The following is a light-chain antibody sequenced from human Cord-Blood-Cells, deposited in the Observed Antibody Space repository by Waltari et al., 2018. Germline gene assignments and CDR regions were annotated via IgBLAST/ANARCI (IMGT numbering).Light chain of an antibody. CDR2: WAS. V-gene: IGKV4-1*01. J-gene: IGKJ2*01. Sequence: DIVMTQSPDSLAVSLGERATINCKSSQSVLYSSNNKNYLAWYQQKPRQPPKLLIYWASTRASGVPDRFSGSGSVTDFTLTISSLQAEDVAVYYCQQYYSTPYTFGQGTKLEIK. CDR3: QQYYSTPYT. CDR1: QSVLYSSNNKNY.